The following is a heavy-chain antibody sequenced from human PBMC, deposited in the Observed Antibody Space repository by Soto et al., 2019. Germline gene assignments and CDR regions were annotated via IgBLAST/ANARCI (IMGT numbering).Heavy chain of an antibody. D-gene: IGHD6-13*01. CDR2: IYYSGST. CDR3: AKIGPQLVTH. Sequence: PSETLSLTCSVSGGSINSYYWSWIRQPPGKRLEWIGYIYYSGSTKYNPSLYSRVTISVDTSKHQFSLKLTSVTTADTAVYDWAKIGPQLVTHWGLGTLVTVS. J-gene: IGHJ4*02. V-gene: IGHV4-59*01. CDR1: GGSINSYY.